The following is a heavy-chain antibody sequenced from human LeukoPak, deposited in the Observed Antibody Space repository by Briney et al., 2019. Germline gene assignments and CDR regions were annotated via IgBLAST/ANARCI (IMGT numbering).Heavy chain of an antibody. CDR1: GGSISSYY. CDR2: IYYSGST. Sequence: SETLSLTCTVSGGSISSYYWSWIRQPPGKGLEWIGYIYYSGSTNYNPSLKSRVTISVDTSKNQFSLKLSSVTAADTAVYYCAREGPTTVAPFDCWGQGTLVTVSS. V-gene: IGHV4-59*01. D-gene: IGHD4-23*01. J-gene: IGHJ4*02. CDR3: AREGPTTVAPFDC.